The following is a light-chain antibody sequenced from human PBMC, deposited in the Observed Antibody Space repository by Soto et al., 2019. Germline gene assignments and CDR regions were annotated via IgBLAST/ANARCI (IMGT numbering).Light chain of an antibody. Sequence: DIQMTQSPSSLSASVGDTVTITCRASQGISNHLAWFQHKPGKAPKALIHAAASLQSGVSPKFSGSGFGTDFTLTITSLQPEDSATYYCQQYHSYPLTFAGGTKVEIK. J-gene: IGKJ4*01. CDR2: AAA. V-gene: IGKV1-16*02. CDR3: QQYHSYPLT. CDR1: QGISNH.